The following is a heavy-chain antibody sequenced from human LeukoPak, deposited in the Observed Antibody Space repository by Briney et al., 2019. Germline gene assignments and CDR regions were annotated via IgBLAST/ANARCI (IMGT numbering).Heavy chain of an antibody. CDR1: GNIFSNYW. J-gene: IGHJ5*02. Sequence: GESLKISCKGSGNIFSNYWIGWVRQMPGKGLEWMGIIYPGDSDTRYSPSFEGQVTISADKSINPAYLQWSSLKASDTAMYYCARLGRSTSGNYSWFDPWGHGTLVTVSS. CDR3: ARLGRSTSGNYSWFDP. CDR2: IYPGDSDT. V-gene: IGHV5-51*01. D-gene: IGHD2-2*01.